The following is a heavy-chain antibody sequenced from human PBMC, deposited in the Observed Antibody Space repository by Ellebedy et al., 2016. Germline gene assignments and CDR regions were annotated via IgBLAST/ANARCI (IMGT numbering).Heavy chain of an antibody. V-gene: IGHV4-59*13. D-gene: IGHD5-24*01. Sequence: SETLSLXXTVSGGSISSYYWSWIRQPPGKGLEWIGYIYYSGSTNYNPSLKSRVTISVDTSKNQFSLKLSSVTAADTAVYYCARVPPRGHGLLFDYWGQGTLVTVSS. CDR1: GGSISSYY. CDR3: ARVPPRGHGLLFDY. J-gene: IGHJ4*02. CDR2: IYYSGST.